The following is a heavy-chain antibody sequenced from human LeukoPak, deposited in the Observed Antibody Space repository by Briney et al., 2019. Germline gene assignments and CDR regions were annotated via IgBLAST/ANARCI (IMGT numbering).Heavy chain of an antibody. CDR3: ARAGGSDYYDSSGKVGFDY. Sequence: ASVKVSCKASGYTFTGYYMHWVRQAPGQGLEWMGRINPNNGGTNYAQKFQGRVTMTRDTSISTVYMELSRLRSDDTAVYYCARAGGSDYYDSSGKVGFDYWGQGTLVTVSS. CDR2: INPNNGGT. CDR1: GYTFTGYY. J-gene: IGHJ4*02. V-gene: IGHV1-2*02. D-gene: IGHD3-22*01.